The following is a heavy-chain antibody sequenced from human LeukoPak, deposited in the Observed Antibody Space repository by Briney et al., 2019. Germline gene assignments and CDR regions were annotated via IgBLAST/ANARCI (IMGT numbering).Heavy chain of an antibody. D-gene: IGHD3-22*01. J-gene: IGHJ5*02. Sequence: SETLSLTCAVSGYSISSGYYWGWIRQPPGKGLEWIGSIYHSGSTYYNPSLKSRVTISVDTSKNQFSLKLSSVTAADTAVYYCARVYMGYDSSGYYVNWFDPWVQGTLVTVSS. V-gene: IGHV4-38-2*01. CDR1: GYSISSGYY. CDR3: ARVYMGYDSSGYYVNWFDP. CDR2: IYHSGST.